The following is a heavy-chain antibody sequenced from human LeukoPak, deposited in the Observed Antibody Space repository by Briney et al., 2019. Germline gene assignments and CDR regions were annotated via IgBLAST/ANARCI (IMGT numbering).Heavy chain of an antibody. CDR1: GYTFTGYY. V-gene: IGHV1-2*02. D-gene: IGHD3-22*01. Sequence: ASVKVSCKASGYTFTGYYMHWVRQAPGQGLEWMGWINPNSGGTNYAQKFQGRVTMTGDTSISTAYMELSRLRSDDTAVYYCASSVYYYDSSGRPPYAFDIWGQGTMVTVSS. CDR2: INPNSGGT. CDR3: ASSVYYYDSSGRPPYAFDI. J-gene: IGHJ3*02.